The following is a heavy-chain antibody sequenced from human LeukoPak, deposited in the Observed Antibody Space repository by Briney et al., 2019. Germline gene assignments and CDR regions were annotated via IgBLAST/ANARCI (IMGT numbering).Heavy chain of an antibody. V-gene: IGHV4-31*03. CDR2: IYYSGST. CDR3: ARVSCSSIRCSSDHNWFDP. CDR1: GASISSGGYY. J-gene: IGHJ5*02. D-gene: IGHD2-2*01. Sequence: SETLSPTCTVSGASISSGGYYWSWIRQHPGKGLEWIGYIYYSGSTYYNPSLNSRVTISVDTSKNQFSLRLTSVTAADTAVYYCARVSCSSIRCSSDHNWFDPWGQGTLVTVSS.